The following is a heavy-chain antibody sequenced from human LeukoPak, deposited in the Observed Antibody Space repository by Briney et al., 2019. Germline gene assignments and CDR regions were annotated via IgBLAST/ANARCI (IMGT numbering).Heavy chain of an antibody. Sequence: EASVKVSCKASGGTFSSYAISWVRQAPGQGLEWMGRIIPILGIANYAQKFQGRVTITADKSTSTAYMELSSLRSEDTAVYYCARDRAYSGPVLDAFDIWGQGTMVTVSS. V-gene: IGHV1-69*04. CDR1: GGTFSSYA. D-gene: IGHD2-15*01. CDR3: ARDRAYSGPVLDAFDI. J-gene: IGHJ3*02. CDR2: IIPILGIA.